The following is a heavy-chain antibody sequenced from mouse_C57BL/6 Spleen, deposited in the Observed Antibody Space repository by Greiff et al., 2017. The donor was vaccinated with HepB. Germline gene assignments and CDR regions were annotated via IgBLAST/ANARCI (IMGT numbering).Heavy chain of an antibody. CDR2: IYPRDGST. Sequence: VQLQQSDAELVKPGASVKISCKVSGYTFTDHTIHWMKQRPEQGLEWIGYIYPRDGSTKYNEKFKGKATLTADKSSSTAYMQLNSLTSEDAAVYFCARGGIYGSASMDYWGQGTSVTVSS. V-gene: IGHV1-78*01. CDR3: ARGGIYGSASMDY. J-gene: IGHJ4*01. CDR1: GYTFTDHT. D-gene: IGHD1-1*01.